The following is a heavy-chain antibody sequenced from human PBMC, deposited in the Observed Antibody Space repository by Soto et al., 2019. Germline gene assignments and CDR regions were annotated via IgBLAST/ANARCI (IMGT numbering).Heavy chain of an antibody. CDR3: ARDNYDFWSGTNYYGMDV. V-gene: IGHV4-38-2*02. J-gene: IGHJ6*02. CDR1: GYSISSGYY. CDR2: IYQNGST. D-gene: IGHD3-3*01. Sequence: SETLSRTCAVSGYSISSGYYWGWIRQPPGKGLEWIGSIYQNGSTYYNPSLKSRVTISVDTSKNQFSLKLSSVTAADTAVYYCARDNYDFWSGTNYYGMDVWGQGTTVTVSS.